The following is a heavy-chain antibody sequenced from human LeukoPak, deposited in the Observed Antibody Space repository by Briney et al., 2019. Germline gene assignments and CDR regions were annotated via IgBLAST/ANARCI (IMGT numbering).Heavy chain of an antibody. J-gene: IGHJ5*02. Sequence: GGSLRLSCAASGCTFSSYSMNWVRQAPGKGLEWVSSISSSSSYIYYADSVKGRFTISRDNAKNSLYLQMNSLRAEDTAVYYCARDRIAVAAVDPWGQGTLVTVSS. V-gene: IGHV3-21*01. CDR2: ISSSSSYI. CDR3: ARDRIAVAAVDP. CDR1: GCTFSSYS. D-gene: IGHD6-19*01.